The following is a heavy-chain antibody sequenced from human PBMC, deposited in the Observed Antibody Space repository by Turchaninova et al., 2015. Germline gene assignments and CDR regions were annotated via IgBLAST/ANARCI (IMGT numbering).Heavy chain of an antibody. CDR2: ITCSGKT. J-gene: IGHJ5*02. CDR3: ARGAGGYDP. CDR1: GGSNPGYY. D-gene: IGHD7-27*01. V-gene: IGHV4-59*01. Sequence: QVQLQESGPGLVKPSETLSLPCPVSGGSNPGYYWRWLTLSPGKGLEWIGYITCSGKTNHHPSPKRRVNISLDTSKIQFSLRLNSVTTSDTAVYYCARGAGGYDPWGQGTPVTVSS.